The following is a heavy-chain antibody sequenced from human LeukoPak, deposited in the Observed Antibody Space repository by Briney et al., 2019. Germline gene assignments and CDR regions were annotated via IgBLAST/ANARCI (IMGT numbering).Heavy chain of an antibody. Sequence: GGSLRLSCAASGFAFSSYGFHWVRQAPGKGLEWVAVIWSDGSYKHYADSVKGRFTISRDDSKNTLYLQMNSLRAEDTAVYYCARDFSLQLFDYWGQGTLVTVFS. CDR3: ARDFSLQLFDY. V-gene: IGHV3-33*01. CDR2: IWSDGSYK. CDR1: GFAFSSYG. J-gene: IGHJ4*02. D-gene: IGHD5-24*01.